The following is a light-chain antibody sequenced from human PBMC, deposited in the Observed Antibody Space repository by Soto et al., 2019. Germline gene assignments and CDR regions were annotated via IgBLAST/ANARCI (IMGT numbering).Light chain of an antibody. V-gene: IGLV2-14*01. CDR3: FSFTTDWTHV. Sequence: QSVLTQPASVSGTPGQSITISCTGSNSDVGIYDFVSWYQHHPGRAPKLIVSEVSHRPSGVSNRFSGSKSGTAASLTISGLQTEDEADYFCFSFTTDWTHVFGTGTKVTVL. J-gene: IGLJ1*01. CDR2: EVS. CDR1: NSDVGIYDF.